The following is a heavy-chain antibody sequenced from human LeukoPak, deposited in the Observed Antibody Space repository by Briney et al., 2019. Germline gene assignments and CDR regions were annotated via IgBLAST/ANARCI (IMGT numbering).Heavy chain of an antibody. Sequence: ASVKVSCKASGYTFTAYYMHWVRQAPGQGLEWMGWISPNNDGTKYAQKFQGRVTITRDTSISTAYMELNSLTSDDTAMYYCARNSGPWGQGTLVTVSS. CDR2: ISPNNDGT. CDR3: ARNSGP. CDR1: GYTFTAYY. D-gene: IGHD1-26*01. J-gene: IGHJ5*02. V-gene: IGHV1-2*02.